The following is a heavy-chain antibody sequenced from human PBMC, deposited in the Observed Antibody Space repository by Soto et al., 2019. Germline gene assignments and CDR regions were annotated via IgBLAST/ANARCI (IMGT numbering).Heavy chain of an antibody. J-gene: IGHJ4*02. CDR2: INGGNGNT. Sequence: QVHLVQSGAEVKAPGASVRISCATSGNIFNDYEIHWLRQAPGQRLEWMGWINGGNGNTGSPQRFQSRVTMSRDTSARTSYVELRSLSPEDTAVYYCATAISATTFEHWGKGTLVTFSP. V-gene: IGHV1-3*01. CDR1: GNIFNDYE. CDR3: ATAISATTFEH.